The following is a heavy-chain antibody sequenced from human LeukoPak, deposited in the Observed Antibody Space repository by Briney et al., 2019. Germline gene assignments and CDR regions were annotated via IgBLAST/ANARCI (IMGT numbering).Heavy chain of an antibody. J-gene: IGHJ4*02. CDR2: LYYSEST. CDR1: GASISSSRYY. V-gene: IGHV4-39*01. CDR3: ARRAPYSYEWSTLDY. D-gene: IGHD5-18*01. Sequence: SETLSLTCTVSGASISSSRYYWDWIRQPPGKGLEWIGTLYYSESTYYNPSLKSRVTISVDTSKNQFSLRLSSVTAADTAVYYCARRAPYSYEWSTLDYWGQGTLVTVSS.